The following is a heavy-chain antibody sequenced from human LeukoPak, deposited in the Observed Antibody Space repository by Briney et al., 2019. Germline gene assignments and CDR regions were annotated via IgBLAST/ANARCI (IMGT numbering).Heavy chain of an antibody. CDR2: ISISSGSI. CDR3: ARGGLYCGGDCYSN. D-gene: IGHD2-21*02. J-gene: IGHJ4*02. Sequence: GGSLRLSCAASGFTFSSYSMKWVRQAPGKGLEWVSSISISSGSIYYADSVKGRFTISRDNAKNSLYLQMNSLRAEDTAVYYCARGGLYCGGDCYSNWGQGTLVTVSS. CDR1: GFTFSSYS. V-gene: IGHV3-21*01.